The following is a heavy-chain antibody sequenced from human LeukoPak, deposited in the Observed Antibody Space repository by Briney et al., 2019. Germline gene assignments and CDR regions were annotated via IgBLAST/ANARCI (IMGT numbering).Heavy chain of an antibody. V-gene: IGHV3-15*01. J-gene: IGHJ3*02. Sequence: PGGSLRLSCAASGFTFSSYAMNWVRQAPGKGLEWVGRIKSKTDGGTTDYAAPVKGRFTISRDDSKNTLYLQMNSLKTEDTAVYYCTTDPMILRYPATYSSGWPVIADDAFDIWGQGTMVTVSS. CDR1: GFTFSSYA. CDR2: IKSKTDGGTT. D-gene: IGHD6-19*01. CDR3: TTDPMILRYPATYSSGWPVIADDAFDI.